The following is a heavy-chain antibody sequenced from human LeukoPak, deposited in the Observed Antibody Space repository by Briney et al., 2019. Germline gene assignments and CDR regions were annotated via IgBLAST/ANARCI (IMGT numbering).Heavy chain of an antibody. V-gene: IGHV5-51*01. D-gene: IGHD6-6*01. CDR1: GYSFTSYC. J-gene: IGHJ4*02. CDR3: ARRYSSSSSWSDY. CDR2: IYPGDSDT. Sequence: GESLKISRKGSGYSFTSYCIAWVRQMPGKGLEWMGIIYPGDSDTRYSPSFQGQVTISADKSISTAYLQWSSLKASDTAMYYCARRYSSSSSWSDYWGQGTLVTVSS.